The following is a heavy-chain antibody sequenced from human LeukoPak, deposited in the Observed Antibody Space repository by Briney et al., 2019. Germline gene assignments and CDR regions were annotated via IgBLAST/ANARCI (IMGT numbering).Heavy chain of an antibody. V-gene: IGHV3-9*01. CDR3: AELGITMIGGV. J-gene: IGHJ6*04. D-gene: IGHD3-10*02. CDR1: GFTFDDYA. Sequence: GGSLRLSCAASGFTFDDYAMHWVRQAPGKGLEWVSGISWNSGNIDYADSVKGRFAISRDNAKNSLYLQMNSLRAEDTAVYYCAELGITMIGGVWGKGTTVTISS. CDR2: ISWNSGNI.